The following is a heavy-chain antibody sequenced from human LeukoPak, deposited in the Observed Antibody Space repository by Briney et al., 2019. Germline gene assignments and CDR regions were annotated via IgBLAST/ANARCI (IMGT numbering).Heavy chain of an antibody. CDR2: ISGSGGST. V-gene: IGHV3-23*01. Sequence: GGSLRLSCAASGFTFSSYAMSWVRQAPGKGLEWVSAISGSGGSTYYADSVKGRFTISRDNSKNTLYLRMNSLRAEDTAVYYCTKGSGYFDWLLTYYFDYWGQGTLVTVSS. D-gene: IGHD3-9*01. CDR3: TKGSGYFDWLLTYYFDY. J-gene: IGHJ4*02. CDR1: GFTFSSYA.